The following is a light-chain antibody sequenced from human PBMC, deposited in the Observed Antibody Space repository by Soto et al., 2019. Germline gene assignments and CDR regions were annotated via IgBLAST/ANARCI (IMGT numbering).Light chain of an antibody. CDR3: QSYDSSLSGNVV. Sequence: QSVLTQPPSVSGAPGQRVTISCTGSSSNIGAGYDVHWYQQLPGTAPKLLIYGNSNRPSGVPDRFSGSKSGTSASLAITGLQAEDEAGYYCQSYDSSLSGNVVFGGGTNLTVL. J-gene: IGLJ2*01. CDR1: SSNIGAGYD. CDR2: GNS. V-gene: IGLV1-40*01.